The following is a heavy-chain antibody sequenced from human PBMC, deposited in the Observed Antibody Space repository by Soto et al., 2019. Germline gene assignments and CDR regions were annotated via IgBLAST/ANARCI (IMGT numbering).Heavy chain of an antibody. CDR3: AKVSGSYRHFDY. D-gene: IGHD3-16*02. Sequence: EVQLLESGGGLVQPGGSLRLSCAASGFTFSSYAMSWVRQAPGKGLEWVSAISGSGGSTYYTDSVKGRFTISRDNSKNTLYLQMNSLRAEDTAVYYCAKVSGSYRHFDYWGQGTLVTVSS. V-gene: IGHV3-23*01. J-gene: IGHJ4*02. CDR2: ISGSGGST. CDR1: GFTFSSYA.